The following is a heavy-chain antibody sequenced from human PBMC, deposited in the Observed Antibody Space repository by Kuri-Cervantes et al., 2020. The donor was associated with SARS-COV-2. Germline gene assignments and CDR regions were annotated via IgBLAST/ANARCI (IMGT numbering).Heavy chain of an antibody. V-gene: IGHV1-69*13. J-gene: IGHJ4*02. CDR1: GGTFSSYA. D-gene: IGHD3-22*01. Sequence: SVKVSCKASGGTFSSYAISWVGQAPGQGLEWMGGIIPIFGTANYAQKFQGRVTITADESTSTAYMELSSLRSEDTAVYYCAREDDSSGYYYVYWGQGTLVTVSS. CDR2: IIPIFGTA. CDR3: AREDDSSGYYYVY.